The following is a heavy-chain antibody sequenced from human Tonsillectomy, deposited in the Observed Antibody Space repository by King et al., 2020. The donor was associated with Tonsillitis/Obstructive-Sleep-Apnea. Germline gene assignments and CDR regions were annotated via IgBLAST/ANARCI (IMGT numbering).Heavy chain of an antibody. V-gene: IGHV4-59*08. CDR3: ARRPRDSSGYYFDY. CDR2: IYYSGST. D-gene: IGHD3-22*01. Sequence: LQLQESGPGLVKPSETLSLTCTVSGGSISSYYWSWIWQPPGKGLEWIGYIYYSGSTNYNPSLKSRVTISVDTSKNQFSLKLSSVTAADTAVYYCARRPRDSSGYYFDYWGQGTLVTVSS. J-gene: IGHJ4*02. CDR1: GGSISSYY.